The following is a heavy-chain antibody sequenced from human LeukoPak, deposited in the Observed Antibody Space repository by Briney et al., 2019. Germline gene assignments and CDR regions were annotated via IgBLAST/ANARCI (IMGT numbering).Heavy chain of an antibody. J-gene: IGHJ4*02. V-gene: IGHV3-23*01. D-gene: IGHD3-22*01. Sequence: GGSLRLSCAASGFSFSSYAMNWVRQAPGKGLEWVSSISGSGGSTYYADSVKGRFTISRDNSKNTLYLQMNSLRAEDTAVYYCARGHSDYYYDSSGYFYWGQGTLVTVSS. CDR1: GFSFSSYA. CDR2: ISGSGGST. CDR3: ARGHSDYYYDSSGYFY.